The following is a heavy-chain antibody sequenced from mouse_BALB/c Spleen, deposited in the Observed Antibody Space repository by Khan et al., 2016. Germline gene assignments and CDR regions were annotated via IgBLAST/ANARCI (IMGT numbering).Heavy chain of an antibody. CDR1: GFTFSAYY. V-gene: IGHV5-4*02. D-gene: IGHD2-4*01. Sequence: EVELVESGGGLVQPGGSLKLSCAASGFTFSAYYMYWVRQTPEKRLEWVATISDGGSYTYYPDSVKGRFTISRDNAKNNLYLQMSSLKSEDTAMYYCAREGLRRGFAYWGHGTLVTVAA. CDR3: AREGLRRGFAY. CDR2: ISDGGSYT. J-gene: IGHJ3*01.